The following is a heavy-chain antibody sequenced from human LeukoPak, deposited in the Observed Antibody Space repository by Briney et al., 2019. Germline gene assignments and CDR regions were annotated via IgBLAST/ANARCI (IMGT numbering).Heavy chain of an antibody. J-gene: IGHJ6*03. D-gene: IGHD3-22*01. CDR2: IYYSGST. V-gene: IGHV4-59*01. Sequence: SETLSLTCTVSGGSISSYYWSWIRQPPGKGLEWIGYIYYSGSTNYNPSLKSRVTISVDTSKNQFSLKLSSVTAADTAVYYCAREKGTSSGYYFPYYYYYMDVWGKGTTVTISS. CDR1: GGSISSYY. CDR3: AREKGTSSGYYFPYYYYYMDV.